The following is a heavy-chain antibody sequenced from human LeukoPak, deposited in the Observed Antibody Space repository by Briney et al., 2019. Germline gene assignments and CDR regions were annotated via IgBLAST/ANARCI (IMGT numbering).Heavy chain of an antibody. Sequence: ASVKVSCKASGYTFTSYGISWVRQAPGQGLEWMGWISAYNGNTNYAQKLQGRVTMTTDTSTSTAYMELRSLRSDDTAVYYCARGSYYDSSGYYGQGGFFDYWGQGTLVTVSS. CDR1: GYTFTSYG. V-gene: IGHV1-18*01. D-gene: IGHD3-22*01. CDR2: ISAYNGNT. CDR3: ARGSYYDSSGYYGQGGFFDY. J-gene: IGHJ4*02.